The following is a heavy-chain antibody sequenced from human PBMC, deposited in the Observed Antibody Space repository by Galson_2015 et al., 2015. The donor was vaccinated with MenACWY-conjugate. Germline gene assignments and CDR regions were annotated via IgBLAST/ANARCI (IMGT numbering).Heavy chain of an antibody. CDR3: ARHHEKYQMAVSYNNFRIDG. J-gene: IGHJ6*02. Sequence: QSGAEVKKPAESLQISCTGSGYSFANYWIGWVRQMPGKGLEWMGMIYPGDSDTRYSPSFQGQVTISADTSINIAYLQWSSLKASDTAMYYCARHHEKYQMAVSYNNFRIDGWGQGTTVIVSS. D-gene: IGHD2-2*01. V-gene: IGHV5-51*01. CDR1: GYSFANYW. CDR2: IYPGDSDT.